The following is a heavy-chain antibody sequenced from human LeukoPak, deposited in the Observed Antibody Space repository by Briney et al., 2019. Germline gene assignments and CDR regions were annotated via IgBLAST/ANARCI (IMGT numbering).Heavy chain of an antibody. J-gene: IGHJ6*03. CDR1: GFTFSIYA. V-gene: IGHV3-30*04. Sequence: GGSLRLSCAASGFTFSIYAMHWVRLAPGRGLEWVTFISYDGSNKYYTDSVQGRFTISRDNAKNSLYLQMNSLRAEDTAVYYCARGSDNYYYYYYMDVWGKGTTVTVSS. CDR3: ARGSDNYYYYYYMDV. D-gene: IGHD3-9*01. CDR2: ISYDGSNK.